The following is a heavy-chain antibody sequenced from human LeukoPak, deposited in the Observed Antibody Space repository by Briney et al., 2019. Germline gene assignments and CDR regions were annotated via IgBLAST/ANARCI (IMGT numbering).Heavy chain of an antibody. CDR2: IVSDGSTT. D-gene: IGHD5-12*01. CDR3: ARLVADPFDY. CDR1: GFTFSSYW. V-gene: IGHV3-74*01. J-gene: IGHJ4*02. Sequence: GGSLRLSCAASGFTFSSYWMHWVRQAPGKGLVWVSRIVSDGSTTIYADSVKGRFTISRDNAKNTLYLQMNNVRADDTAIYYCARLVADPFDYWGQGTLVTVSS.